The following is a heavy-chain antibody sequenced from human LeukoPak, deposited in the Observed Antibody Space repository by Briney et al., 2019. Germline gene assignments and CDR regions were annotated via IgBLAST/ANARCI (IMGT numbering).Heavy chain of an antibody. V-gene: IGHV3-74*01. CDR1: GFIFSNYW. Sequence: GGSLRLSCAASGFIFSNYWMHWVRQVPGRGLVWVSRISADGRTTDYADSVKGRFTISRDNAKNMLYLQMDNLRVEDTAEYYCESTTGTYYIYYMDVWGKGTTVTVSS. D-gene: IGHD4-11*01. CDR3: ESTTGTYYIYYMDV. J-gene: IGHJ6*03. CDR2: ISADGRTT.